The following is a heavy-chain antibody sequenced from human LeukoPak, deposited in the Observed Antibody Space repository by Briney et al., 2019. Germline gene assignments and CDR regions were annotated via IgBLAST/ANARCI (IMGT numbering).Heavy chain of an antibody. V-gene: IGHV3-21*01. CDR1: GFTFSSYS. CDR2: ISSSSSYI. J-gene: IGHJ6*03. D-gene: IGHD1-26*01. Sequence: PGGSLRLSCAASGFTFSSYSMNWVRQAPGKGLEWVSSISSSSSYIYYADSVKGRFTISRDNAKNSLYLQMNSLRAEDTAVYYCARAASVYSGGYSYNNYMDVWGKGTTVTVSS. CDR3: ARAASVYSGGYSYNNYMDV.